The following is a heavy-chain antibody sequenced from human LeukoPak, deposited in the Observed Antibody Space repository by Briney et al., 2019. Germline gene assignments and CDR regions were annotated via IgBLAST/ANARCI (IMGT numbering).Heavy chain of an antibody. CDR1: GGTFSSYA. J-gene: IGHJ6*02. CDR2: IIPIFGTA. CDR3: ARDLYCSSTSCHRGDYYYGMDV. D-gene: IGHD2-2*01. V-gene: IGHV1-69*01. Sequence: SVKVSCKASGGTFSSYAISWVRQAPGQGLEWMGGIIPIFGTANYAQKFQGRVTITADESTSTAYMELSSLRSEDTAVYYCARDLYCSSTSCHRGDYYYGMDVWGQGTTVTVSS.